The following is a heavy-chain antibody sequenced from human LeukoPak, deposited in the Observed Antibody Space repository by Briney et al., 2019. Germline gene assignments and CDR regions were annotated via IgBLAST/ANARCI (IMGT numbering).Heavy chain of an antibody. CDR3: ARETDCSGGSCYFYYYYYGMDV. CDR1: GFTFSSYS. V-gene: IGHV3-21*01. D-gene: IGHD2-15*01. CDR2: ISSSSSYI. J-gene: IGHJ6*02. Sequence: GGSLRLSCAASGFTFSSYSMNWVRQAPGKGLGWVSSISSSSSYIYYADSVKGRFTISRDNAKNSLYLQMNSLRAEDTAVYYCARETDCSGGSCYFYYYYYGMDVWGQGTTVTVSS.